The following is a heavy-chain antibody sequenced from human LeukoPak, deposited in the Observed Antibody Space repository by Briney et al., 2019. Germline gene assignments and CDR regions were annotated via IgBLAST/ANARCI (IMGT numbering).Heavy chain of an antibody. CDR3: AKLNYDILTGYQNYWYFDL. V-gene: IGHV3-23*01. Sequence: GGSLRLSCGASGFSFRDYAMSWLRQAPGKGLEWVSAISASDGSTYYADSVRGRFTISRDKSKNTLYLQMNSLRDEDTAVYYCAKLNYDILTGYQNYWYFDLWGRGTLVIVSS. D-gene: IGHD3-9*01. J-gene: IGHJ2*01. CDR2: ISASDGST. CDR1: GFSFRDYA.